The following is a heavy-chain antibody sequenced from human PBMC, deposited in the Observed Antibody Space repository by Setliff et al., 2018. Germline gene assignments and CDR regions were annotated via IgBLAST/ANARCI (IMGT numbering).Heavy chain of an antibody. Sequence: PSETLSLTCTVSGGSISSYYWSWIRQPPGKGLEWIGYIYASGSTNYNPSRKSRVTLTLDPSKNQFSLQASSVTAADTAVYYCARAPPNRYSGSYAYFYMDVWGKGATVTVSS. CDR2: IYASGST. CDR3: ARAPPNRYSGSYAYFYMDV. J-gene: IGHJ6*03. CDR1: GGSISSYY. V-gene: IGHV4-4*08. D-gene: IGHD1-26*01.